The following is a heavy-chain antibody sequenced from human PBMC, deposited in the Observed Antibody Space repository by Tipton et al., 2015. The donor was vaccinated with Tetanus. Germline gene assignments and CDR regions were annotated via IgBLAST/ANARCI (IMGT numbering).Heavy chain of an antibody. CDR1: GGSMNSYY. D-gene: IGHD3-9*01. J-gene: IGHJ4*02. Sequence: VKPSETLSLICTVSGGSMNSYYWSWIRQPPGKGLEWIAFIHHSGLAFSKPSLKSRVSISIDTSKNQFSLRLTSVTAADTAVYYCARATEHDIMTGYDNWGPGTQVTVSS. V-gene: IGHV4-59*01. CDR3: ARATEHDIMTGYDN. CDR2: IHHSGLA.